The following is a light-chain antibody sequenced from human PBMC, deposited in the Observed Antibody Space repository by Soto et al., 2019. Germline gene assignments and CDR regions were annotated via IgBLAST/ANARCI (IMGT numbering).Light chain of an antibody. CDR3: QYWDYYSWT. CDR2: KAS. Sequence: DIQMTQYPSTMFVSVGDRVTITCRASQSITDWLAWYQQKPGKAPKFLIYKASNLEGGVPSRFSGSGSGTEFTLTISSVQPDDFATYYCQYWDYYSWTFGQGTKVEIK. J-gene: IGKJ1*01. CDR1: QSITDW. V-gene: IGKV1-5*03.